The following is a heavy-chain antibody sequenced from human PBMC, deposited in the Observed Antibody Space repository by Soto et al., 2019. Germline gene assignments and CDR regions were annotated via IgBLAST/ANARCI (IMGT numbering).Heavy chain of an antibody. CDR2: TYYKSKWNN. D-gene: IGHD3-10*01. Sequence: SQTLSLTCVISGDSVSSNSAGWDWIRQSPSRGLEWLGRTYYKSKWNNDYALSVKSRITINPDTSKNQFSLHLYSVTPEDTAVYYCTGITWFRGMDVWGQGTPVTVSS. V-gene: IGHV6-1*01. J-gene: IGHJ6*02. CDR3: TGITWFRGMDV. CDR1: GDSVSSNSAG.